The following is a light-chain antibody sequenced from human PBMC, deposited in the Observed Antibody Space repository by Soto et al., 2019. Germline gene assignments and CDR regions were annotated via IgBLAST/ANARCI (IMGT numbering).Light chain of an antibody. CDR1: GSDVGYYNY. J-gene: IGLJ3*02. V-gene: IGLV2-14*01. CDR2: EVT. CDR3: SSYTTAYTQV. Sequence: QSALTQPASVSGSLGQSITISCTGTGSDVGYYNYVSWYQHHPGKVPKLMIYEVTNRPSGVSNRFSGSKSGNTASLTISGIQAEDEGDYYCSSYTTAYTQVFGGGTKLTVL.